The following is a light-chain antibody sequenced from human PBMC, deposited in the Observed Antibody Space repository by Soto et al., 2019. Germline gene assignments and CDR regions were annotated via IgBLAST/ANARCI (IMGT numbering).Light chain of an antibody. CDR2: GAF. CDR3: QQYNDWPLT. V-gene: IGKV3-15*01. CDR1: QSVSSN. Sequence: ENVLTQSPGTLSLSPGERVTLSCRASQSVSSNLAWYQQKPGQAPSLLIYGAFTRATGIPARFSGTGSGTEFTLTISSLQSEDFALYYCQQYNDWPLTFGQGTKVDIK. J-gene: IGKJ1*01.